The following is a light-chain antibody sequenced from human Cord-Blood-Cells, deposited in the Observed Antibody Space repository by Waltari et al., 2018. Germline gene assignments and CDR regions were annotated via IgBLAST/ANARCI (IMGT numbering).Light chain of an antibody. CDR1: IRYVAGYNY. CDR3: SSYTSSSTWV. CDR2: VVS. V-gene: IGLV2-14*01. J-gene: IGLJ3*02. Sequence: QSALTQPASVSGSPGQSIPIPCTGTIRYVAGYNYVYWYKQHPGKAPKLMIYVVSNRPAGVSNRCSGSKSGNTAALTISGLQAEDEADYYCSSYTSSSTWVFGGGTKLTVL.